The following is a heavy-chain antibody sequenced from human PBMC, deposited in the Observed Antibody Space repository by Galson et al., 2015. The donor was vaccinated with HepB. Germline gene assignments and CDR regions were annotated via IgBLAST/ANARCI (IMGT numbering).Heavy chain of an antibody. CDR2: INGGNGYT. Sequence: SVKVSCKASGDTFINSAIYWVRQAPGQRPEWMGWINGGNGYTEYSQKFQGRVTITRDTSANTVYMKLSSLRSEDMAVYYCARWSPSGASDDALDVWGQGTTVTVSS. V-gene: IGHV1-3*01. J-gene: IGHJ3*01. D-gene: IGHD1-26*01. CDR1: GDTFINSA. CDR3: ARWSPSGASDDALDV.